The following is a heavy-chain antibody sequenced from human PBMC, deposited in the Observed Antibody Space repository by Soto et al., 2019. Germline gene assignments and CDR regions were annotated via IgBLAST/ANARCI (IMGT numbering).Heavy chain of an antibody. CDR3: VKDSAGSCCTFYLDY. D-gene: IGHD2-15*01. V-gene: IGHV3-9*01. J-gene: IGHJ4*02. Sequence: EVQLVESGGGLVQPGRSLRLSCAASGFTFDDYAMHWVRQAPGKGLEWVSGISWNSGRICYADSVKGRFTISRDNAKNSLFLQMSSLRVEDTALYYCVKDSAGSCCTFYLDYWGQGSLVTVSS. CDR2: ISWNSGRI. CDR1: GFTFDDYA.